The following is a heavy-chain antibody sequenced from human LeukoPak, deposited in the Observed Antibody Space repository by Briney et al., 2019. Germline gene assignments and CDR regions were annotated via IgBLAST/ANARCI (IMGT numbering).Heavy chain of an antibody. CDR2: IYYSGST. CDR1: GGSISSSSYY. D-gene: IGHD3-22*01. J-gene: IGHJ4*02. V-gene: IGHV4-39*01. Sequence: SDTLSLTCTVSGGSISSSSYYWGWIRQPPGKGLEWIGSIYYSGSTYYNPSLKSRVTISVDTSKNQFSLKLSSVTAADTAVYYCARSLDYYDSSGLMDYWGQGTLVTVSS. CDR3: ARSLDYYDSSGLMDY.